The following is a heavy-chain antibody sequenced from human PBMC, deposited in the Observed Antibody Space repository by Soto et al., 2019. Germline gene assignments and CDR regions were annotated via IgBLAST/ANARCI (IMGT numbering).Heavy chain of an antibody. V-gene: IGHV1-8*01. CDR1: GYTFTSYD. CDR2: MNPNSGNT. CDR3: AREALRGGLHY. Sequence: QVQLVQSGAEVKKPGASVKVSCKASGYTFTSYDINWVRQATGQGLEWMGWMNPNSGNTGYAQKFQGRVTMTRNAPISTAYMGMGSMRSENTAGYYCAREALRGGLHYWGQGTLGTVSS. J-gene: IGHJ4*02. D-gene: IGHD3-16*01.